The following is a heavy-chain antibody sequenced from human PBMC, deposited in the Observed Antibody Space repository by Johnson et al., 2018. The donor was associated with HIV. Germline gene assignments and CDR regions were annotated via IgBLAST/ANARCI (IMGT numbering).Heavy chain of an antibody. V-gene: IGHV3-30*02. Sequence: VQLVESGGGVVQPGGSLRLSCAASGFTFSSYGMHWVRQAPGKGLEWVAFIRYDGSNKYYADSVKGRFTISRDNSKNTLYLQMNSLRAEDTAVYYCARAVAGRGNAFDIWGLGTMVTVSS. CDR2: IRYDGSNK. CDR3: ARAVAGRGNAFDI. D-gene: IGHD6-19*01. J-gene: IGHJ3*02. CDR1: GFTFSSYG.